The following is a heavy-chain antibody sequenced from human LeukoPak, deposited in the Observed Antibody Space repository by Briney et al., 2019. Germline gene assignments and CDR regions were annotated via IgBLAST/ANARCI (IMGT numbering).Heavy chain of an antibody. CDR1: GGSITSGGYF. CDR3: ARAHGSVTEPGTRLFDY. V-gene: IGHV4-39*02. J-gene: IGHJ4*02. CDR2: IYYSGSP. Sequence: PSETLSLTCTVSGGSITSGGYFWGWIRQPPGKGLEWIGSIYYSGSPYYNPSLKSRVTISVDTSKNQLSLKLSSVTAADTAVYYCARAHGSVTEPGTRLFDYWGQGTLVIVSS. D-gene: IGHD1-1*01.